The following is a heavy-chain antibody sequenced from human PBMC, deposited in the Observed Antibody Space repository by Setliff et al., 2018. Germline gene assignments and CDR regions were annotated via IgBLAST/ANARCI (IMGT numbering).Heavy chain of an antibody. CDR1: GDSISSGDYF. D-gene: IGHD1-26*01. CDR2: IYHSGSA. CDR3: AREVGTSTPSDAFDV. Sequence: KPSETLSLTCTVSGDSISSGDYFWSWIRQPPGKGLEWIAYIYHSGSAYYNPSLKSRVTMSVDTSKNQFSLHLTSVTAADTAVYYCAREVGTSTPSDAFDVWGQGMMVT. J-gene: IGHJ3*01. V-gene: IGHV4-30-4*08.